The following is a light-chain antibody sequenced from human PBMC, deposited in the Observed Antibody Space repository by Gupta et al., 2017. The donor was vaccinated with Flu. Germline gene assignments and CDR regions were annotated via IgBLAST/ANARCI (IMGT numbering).Light chain of an antibody. CDR2: GAS. CDR3: QKDKNWPPHT. J-gene: IGKJ2*01. V-gene: IGKV3-15*01. Sequence: ATLCVSPGERATLTGRASQSVRSNLDWDKQKPRDPPRLLIYGASTRGTGSSARDCGSGCGRQFSLTITRRQWEDFAVYHCQKDKNWPPHTFGQGTKVEIK. CDR1: QSVRSN.